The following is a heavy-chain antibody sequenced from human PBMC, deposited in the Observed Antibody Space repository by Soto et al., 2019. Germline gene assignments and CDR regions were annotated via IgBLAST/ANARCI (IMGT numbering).Heavy chain of an antibody. D-gene: IGHD3-22*01. CDR3: ARRGVYFGNSAFYYYFDH. V-gene: IGHV1-18*01. J-gene: IGHJ4*02. CDR2: ISVHNGNA. CDR1: GYSFTSKG. Sequence: QVQLVQSGAEMKKPGASVKVSCKASGYSFTSKGIAWVRQAPGQGPEWMGWISVHNGNANYAQKFQDRVTLTTDTSTSTAYLELRSLTSDDTAVYYCARRGVYFGNSAFYYYFDHCGQGTLVTVSS.